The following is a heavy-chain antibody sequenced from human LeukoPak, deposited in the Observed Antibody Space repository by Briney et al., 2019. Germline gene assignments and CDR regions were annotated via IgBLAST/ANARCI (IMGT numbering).Heavy chain of an antibody. CDR2: IYPGDSDT. CDR1: GYSFTSYW. V-gene: IGHV5-51*01. J-gene: IGHJ6*03. Sequence: GESLKISCKGSGYSFTSYWIGWVRQMPGKGLEWMGIIYPGDSDTRYSPSFQGQVTISADKSISTAYPQWSSLKASDTAMYYCARRGIVATITDYYMDVWGKGTTVTVSS. CDR3: ARRGIVATITDYYMDV. D-gene: IGHD5-12*01.